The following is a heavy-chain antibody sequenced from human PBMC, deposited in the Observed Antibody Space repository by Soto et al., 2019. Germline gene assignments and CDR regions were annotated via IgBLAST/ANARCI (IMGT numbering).Heavy chain of an antibody. CDR3: ARTYYDFWSGRYYCYMEV. CDR1: GDSISSHY. V-gene: IGHV4-59*08. Sequence: SETLSLTCTVSGDSISSHYWSWIRQPPGKGLEWIGYTHHSGSTNYNPSLKSRVTISVDMSKNQFSLKLSSVTAADTAAYYCARTYYDFWSGRYYCYMEVWGKGTTVTVSS. CDR2: THHSGST. J-gene: IGHJ6*03. D-gene: IGHD3-3*01.